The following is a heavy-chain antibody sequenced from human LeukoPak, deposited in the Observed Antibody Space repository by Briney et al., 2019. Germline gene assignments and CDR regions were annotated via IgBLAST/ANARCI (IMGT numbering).Heavy chain of an antibody. CDR3: TTESSGGSDN. J-gene: IGHJ4*02. D-gene: IGHD1-26*01. CDR2: IQRKADGGTT. Sequence: GGSLRLSCAASGFTFSDHYMDWVRQAPGKGLEWVGRIQRKADGGTTDYAAPVKGRFTISRDDSENTLYLQMNSLKIEDTAVYYCTTESSGGSDNWGQGTLVTVSS. V-gene: IGHV3-15*01. CDR1: GFTFSDHY.